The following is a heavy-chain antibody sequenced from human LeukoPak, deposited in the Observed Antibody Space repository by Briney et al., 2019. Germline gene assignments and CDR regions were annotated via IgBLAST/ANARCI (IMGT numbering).Heavy chain of an antibody. CDR2: IDHSGNT. Sequence: SETLSLTCSVFDVSFGGFYWTWIRQPPGKGLEWIGEIDHSGNTKYNPSLKSRLTISVDTSKNHFSLNLSSVTAADTAVYYCARGSNYYDSGKGWFDPWGQGTLVTVSS. J-gene: IGHJ5*02. V-gene: IGHV4-34*01. D-gene: IGHD3-10*01. CDR3: ARGSNYYDSGKGWFDP. CDR1: DVSFGGFY.